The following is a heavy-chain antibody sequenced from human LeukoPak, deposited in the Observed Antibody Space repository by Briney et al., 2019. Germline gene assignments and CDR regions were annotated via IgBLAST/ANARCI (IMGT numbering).Heavy chain of an antibody. J-gene: IGHJ4*02. D-gene: IGHD6-13*01. V-gene: IGHV3-23*01. CDR1: GFTFSSYT. CDR3: AKTKQLVSGGFDN. Sequence: GGSLRLSCAASGFTFSSYTMSWVRQAPGKGLEWVSAISGSGGSTYYADSVKGRFTISRDNSKNTLYLQMNSLRAEDTAVYYCAKTKQLVSGGFDNWGQGTLVSVSS. CDR2: ISGSGGST.